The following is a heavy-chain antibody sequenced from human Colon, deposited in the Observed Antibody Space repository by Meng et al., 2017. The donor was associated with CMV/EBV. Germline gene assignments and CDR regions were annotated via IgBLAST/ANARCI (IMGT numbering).Heavy chain of an antibody. CDR3: ARGFSSTPTFDP. CDR2: IHSDGSRT. V-gene: IGHV3-NL1*01. CDR1: GFTSSSFG. J-gene: IGHJ5*02. D-gene: IGHD2-2*01. Sequence: GESLKISCAASGFTSSSFGMNWVRQAPGKGLEWIALIHSDGSRTYYADSVKGRFTISRDNSKNTLYLQMNSLRAEDTAVYYCARGFSSTPTFDPWGQGTLVTVSS.